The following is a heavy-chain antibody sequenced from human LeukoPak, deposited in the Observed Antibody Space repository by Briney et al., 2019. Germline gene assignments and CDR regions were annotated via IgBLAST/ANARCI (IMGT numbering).Heavy chain of an antibody. J-gene: IGHJ4*02. V-gene: IGHV3-15*01. CDR1: GFTFSNAW. CDR3: TTNIVVVPAATHS. D-gene: IGHD2-2*01. Sequence: GGSLRLSCAASGFTFSNAWMSWVRQAPGKGLEWVGRIKSKTGGGTTDYAAPVKGRFTISRDDSKNTLYLQMNSLKTEDTAVYYCTTNIVVVPAATHSWGQGTLVTVSS. CDR2: IKSKTGGGTT.